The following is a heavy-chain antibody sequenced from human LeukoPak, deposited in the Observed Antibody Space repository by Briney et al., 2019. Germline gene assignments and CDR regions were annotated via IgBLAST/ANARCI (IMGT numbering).Heavy chain of an antibody. CDR2: ISSSSSYI. J-gene: IGHJ4*02. Sequence: GGSVRLSCAASGFTFSSYSMNWVRQAPGKGLEWVSSISSSSSYIYYADSVKGRFTISRDNAKNSLYLQMNSLRAEDTAVYYCARLCGYEKCFDYWGQGNLVTVSS. D-gene: IGHD5-12*01. CDR1: GFTFSSYS. CDR3: ARLCGYEKCFDY. V-gene: IGHV3-21*01.